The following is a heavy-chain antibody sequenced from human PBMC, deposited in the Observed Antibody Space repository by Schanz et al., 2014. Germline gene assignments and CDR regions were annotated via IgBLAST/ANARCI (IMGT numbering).Heavy chain of an antibody. Sequence: DVHLLESGGGLVQPGGSLRLSCAASEFTFSTDAMSWVRQDPGKGLVWVARINSVGSNTDYADSVTGRFTISRDNAKNTLYLQMNTLRAEDTAVYYCAKVRYSSGWRGDYFDEWGQGTLXTVAS. CDR1: EFTFSTDA. D-gene: IGHD6-25*01. CDR2: INSVGSNT. CDR3: AKVRYSSGWRGDYFDE. V-gene: IGHV3-23*01. J-gene: IGHJ4*02.